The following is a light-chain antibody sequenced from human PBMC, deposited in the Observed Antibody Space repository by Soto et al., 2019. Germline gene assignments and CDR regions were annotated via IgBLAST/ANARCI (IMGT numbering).Light chain of an antibody. CDR1: SGHSNYV. CDR2: LNSDGSH. Sequence: QAVVTQSPSASASLGASVKLTCTLSSGHSNYVIAWHQQQPEKGPRYLMKLNSDGSHSKGDGIPDRFSGSSSGAERYLTISGLQSEDEADYYCQTWDTGIRVFGGGTKLTVL. V-gene: IGLV4-69*01. J-gene: IGLJ2*01. CDR3: QTWDTGIRV.